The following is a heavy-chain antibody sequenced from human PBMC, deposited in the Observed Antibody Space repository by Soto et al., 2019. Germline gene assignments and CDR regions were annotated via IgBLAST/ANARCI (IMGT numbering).Heavy chain of an antibody. D-gene: IGHD6-19*01. Sequence: ASVKVSCKASGYTFTGYYMHWVRQAPGQGLEWMGWINPNSGGTNYAQKFQGRVTMTRDTSISTACMELSRLRSDDTAVYYCARSPRIAVAATGWFDPWGQGTLVTVSS. CDR1: GYTFTGYY. CDR3: ARSPRIAVAATGWFDP. V-gene: IGHV1-2*02. CDR2: INPNSGGT. J-gene: IGHJ5*02.